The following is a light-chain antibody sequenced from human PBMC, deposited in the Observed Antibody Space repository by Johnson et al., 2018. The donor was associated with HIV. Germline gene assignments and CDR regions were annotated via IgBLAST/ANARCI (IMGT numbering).Light chain of an antibody. J-gene: IGLJ1*01. CDR1: SSNIGNNY. V-gene: IGLV1-51*02. CDR2: ENN. CDR3: GTWDSSLSAC. Sequence: HSVLTQPPSVSAAPGQKVTISCSGSSSNIGNNYVSWYQQLPGTAPKLLIYENNKRPSGIPDRFSGSKSGTSATLGITGLQTGDEADYYCGTWDSSLSACLGTGNKVTVL.